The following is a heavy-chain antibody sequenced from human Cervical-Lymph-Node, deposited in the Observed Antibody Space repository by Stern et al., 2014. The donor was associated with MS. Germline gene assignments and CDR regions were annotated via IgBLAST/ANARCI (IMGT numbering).Heavy chain of an antibody. J-gene: IGHJ4*02. CDR2: IWYDGSNK. V-gene: IGHV3-33*01. CDR1: GFTFSSYG. D-gene: IGHD6-19*01. Sequence: VQLEESGGGVVQPGRSLRLSCAASGFTFSSYGMHWVRQAPGKGLEWVAVIWYDGSNKYYADSVKGRFTISRDNSKNPLYLQMNSLRAEDTAVYYCARDGPYSSGWDYFDYWGQGTLVTVSS. CDR3: ARDGPYSSGWDYFDY.